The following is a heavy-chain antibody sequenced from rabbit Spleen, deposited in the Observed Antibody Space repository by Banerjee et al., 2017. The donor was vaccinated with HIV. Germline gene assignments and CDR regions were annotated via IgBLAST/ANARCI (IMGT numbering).Heavy chain of an antibody. CDR1: GIDFSRYYY. J-gene: IGHJ6*01. V-gene: IGHV1S40*01. D-gene: IGHD8-1*01. CDR2: IYAGGSGTT. CDR3: ARDAGTSFSTYGMDL. Sequence: QSLEESGGDLVKPGASLTLTCTASGIDFSRYYYMCWVRQAPGKGLEWIACIYAGGSGTTYYASWAKGRFTISKTSSTTVTLQMTSLTVADTATYFCARDAGTSFSTYGMDLWGQGTLVTVS.